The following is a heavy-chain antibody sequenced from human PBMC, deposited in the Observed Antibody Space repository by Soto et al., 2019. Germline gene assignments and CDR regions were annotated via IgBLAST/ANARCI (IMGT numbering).Heavy chain of an antibody. CDR3: VKVGGHDGYEPLDK. J-gene: IGHJ4*02. Sequence: QVQLVESGGGVVQPGRSLRLSCAASVFTFSNYAMHWVRQAPGKGLEWVAVISDDGSNTYYADSVKGRFTISRDNPKNTLYLQMNSLRAEDTAVYYCVKVGGHDGYEPLDKWGQGTLVTVSS. CDR2: ISDDGSNT. CDR1: VFTFSNYA. V-gene: IGHV3-30*18. D-gene: IGHD5-12*01.